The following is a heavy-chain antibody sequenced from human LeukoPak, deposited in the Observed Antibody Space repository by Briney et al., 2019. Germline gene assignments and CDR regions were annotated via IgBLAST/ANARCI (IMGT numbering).Heavy chain of an antibody. CDR3: AKDGRRWLQLLDY. CDR2: ISYDGSNK. J-gene: IGHJ4*02. Sequence: GRSLRLSCAASGFTFSSYGTHWVRQAPGKGLEWVAVISYDGSNKYYADSVKGRFTISRDNSKNTLYLKMNSLRAEDTAVYYCAKDGRRWLQLLDYWGQGTLVTVSS. D-gene: IGHD5-24*01. CDR1: GFTFSSYG. V-gene: IGHV3-30*18.